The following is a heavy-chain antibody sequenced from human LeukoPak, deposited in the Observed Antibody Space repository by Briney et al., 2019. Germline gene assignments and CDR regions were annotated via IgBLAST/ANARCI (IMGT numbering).Heavy chain of an antibody. Sequence: PGGSLRLSCAASGFTFSSYAMHWVRQAPGKGLEWVAVISYDGSNKYYAGSVKGRFTISRDNSKNTLYLQMNSLRAEDTAVYYCASVLDTHMAEAAPDYWGQGTLVTVSS. CDR3: ASVLDTHMAEAAPDY. D-gene: IGHD5-18*01. CDR1: GFTFSSYA. CDR2: ISYDGSNK. J-gene: IGHJ4*02. V-gene: IGHV3-30*04.